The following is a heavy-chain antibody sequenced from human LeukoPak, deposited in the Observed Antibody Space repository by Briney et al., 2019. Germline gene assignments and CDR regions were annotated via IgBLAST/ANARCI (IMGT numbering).Heavy chain of an antibody. D-gene: IGHD6-25*01. J-gene: IGHJ3*01. CDR1: GGSISPYY. CDR2: IFHNGNT. Sequence: SETLSLTCTVSGGSISPYYWSWIRQPPGKGLEWIGYIFHNGNTNYNPSLKSRVTILVDRSKNQFSLRLSSVTAADTAVYYCVRKAANSGAFDVWALGTMVTVSS. V-gene: IGHV4-4*09. CDR3: VRKAANSGAFDV.